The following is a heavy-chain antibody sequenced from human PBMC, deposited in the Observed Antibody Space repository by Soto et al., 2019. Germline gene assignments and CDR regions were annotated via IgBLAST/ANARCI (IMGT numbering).Heavy chain of an antibody. CDR3: ARQRGAAASYYYYGMDV. D-gene: IGHD6-13*01. CDR2: IYYSGST. CDR1: GGSISSSSYY. V-gene: IGHV4-39*01. Sequence: SETLSLTCTVSGGSISSSSYYWGWIRQPPGKGLEWIGSIYYSGSTYYSPSLKSRVTISVDTSKNQFSLKLSSVTAADTAVYYCARQRGAAASYYYYGMDVWGQGTTVTVSS. J-gene: IGHJ6*02.